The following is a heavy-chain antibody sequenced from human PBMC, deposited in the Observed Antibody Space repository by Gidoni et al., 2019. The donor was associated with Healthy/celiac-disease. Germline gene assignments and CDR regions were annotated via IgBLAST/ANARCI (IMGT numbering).Heavy chain of an antibody. V-gene: IGHV1-69*01. CDR1: RCTFSSYA. CDR3: ASFSPLTGHAFDI. D-gene: IGHD3-3*01. CDR2: IIPIFGTA. Sequence: QLPLVQSGAEVKKPGSSVKVSCKASRCTFSSYAISWVRQAPGQGLEWMGGIIPIFGTANYAQKFQGRVTITADESTSTAYMELSSLRSEDTAVYYCASFSPLTGHAFDIWGQGTMVTVSS. J-gene: IGHJ3*02.